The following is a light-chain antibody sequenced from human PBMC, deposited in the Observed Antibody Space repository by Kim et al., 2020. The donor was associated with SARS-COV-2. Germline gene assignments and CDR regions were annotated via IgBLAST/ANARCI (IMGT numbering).Light chain of an antibody. CDR2: GAS. V-gene: IGKV3-20*01. Sequence: SPGEGATLSCRASQSVSRDCLAWYQQKPGQTPRLCIYGASNRATGISDRFSGSGSGTDFTLTISRLEPEDSAVYYCQQYGSSPLTFGGGTKVDIK. J-gene: IGKJ4*01. CDR3: QQYGSSPLT. CDR1: QSVSRDC.